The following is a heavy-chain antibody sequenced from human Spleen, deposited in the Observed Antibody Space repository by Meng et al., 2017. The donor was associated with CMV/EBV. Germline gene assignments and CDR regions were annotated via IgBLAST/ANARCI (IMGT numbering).Heavy chain of an antibody. CDR1: GFTFSDYY. J-gene: IGHJ4*02. D-gene: IGHD2-2*01. CDR2: ISSTRSPI. V-gene: IGHV3-11*01. Sequence: GESLKISCGASGFTFSDYYMSWIRQAPGKGLEWISYISSTRSPIYYADSVKGRFTISRDNAKNALYLQMNSLRAEDTAVYYCARAASSYCSSYYDFARYWGQGTLVTVSS. CDR3: ARAASSYCSSYYDFARY.